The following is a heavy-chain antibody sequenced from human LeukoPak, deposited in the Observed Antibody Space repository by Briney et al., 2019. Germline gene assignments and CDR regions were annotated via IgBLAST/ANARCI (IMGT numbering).Heavy chain of an antibody. D-gene: IGHD1-26*01. CDR2: ISSSGYSI. CDR1: GFTLSDYY. V-gene: IGHV3-11*04. Sequence: AGGSLRLSCAASGFTLSDYYMTWIRQAPGKGLEWVSYISSSGYSIYYADSVKGRFIISRDNAKNSLYLQMNSLRAEDTAVYYCARRSGGTLDDYWGQGTLVTVSS. CDR3: ARRSGGTLDDY. J-gene: IGHJ4*02.